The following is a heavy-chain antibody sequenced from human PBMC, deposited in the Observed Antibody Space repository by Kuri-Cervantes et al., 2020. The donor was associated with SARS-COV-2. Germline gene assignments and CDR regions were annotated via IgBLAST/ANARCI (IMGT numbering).Heavy chain of an antibody. CDR3: ARGYQGRYYFDC. CDR1: GFTVSSSY. J-gene: IGHJ4*01. V-gene: IGHV3-53*05. Sequence: GESLKISCAASGFTVSSSYMSWVRQAPGKGLEWVSVIYSGGSTYYADSVKGRFTISRDNSKNTLYLQMNSLRAEDTAVYYCARGYQGRYYFDCWGHGTLVTVSS. D-gene: IGHD2-2*01. CDR2: IYSGGST.